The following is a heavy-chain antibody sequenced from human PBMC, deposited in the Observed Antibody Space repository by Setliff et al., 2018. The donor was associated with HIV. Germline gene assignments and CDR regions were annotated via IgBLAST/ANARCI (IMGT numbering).Heavy chain of an antibody. CDR2: ISGYNGNT. V-gene: IGHV1-18*01. D-gene: IGHD2-21*02. Sequence: ASVKVSCKASGYSFTSYGISWVRQAPGQGLEWMGWISGYNGNTNYAQKLQGRDTMTTDTSTSTAYMELRSLRSEDTAVYYCVYCGGDCYTNWFDPWGQGTLVTVSS. CDR3: VYCGGDCYTNWFDP. CDR1: GYSFTSYG. J-gene: IGHJ5*02.